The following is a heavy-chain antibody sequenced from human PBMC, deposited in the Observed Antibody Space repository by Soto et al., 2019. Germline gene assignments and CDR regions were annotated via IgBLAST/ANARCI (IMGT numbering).Heavy chain of an antibody. D-gene: IGHD5-12*01. Sequence: VQLVQSGAEVKKPEASVMVSCKASGITYSTYAIHWVRQAPGQSLEWMGWINAGNGDTRYSEKLQGRVTLTRDTSASTAYMDLSSLRSEDTAIYYCARAISGYVTWGQGTLVTVSS. CDR2: INAGNGDT. V-gene: IGHV1-3*01. CDR1: GITYSTYA. J-gene: IGHJ4*02. CDR3: ARAISGYVT.